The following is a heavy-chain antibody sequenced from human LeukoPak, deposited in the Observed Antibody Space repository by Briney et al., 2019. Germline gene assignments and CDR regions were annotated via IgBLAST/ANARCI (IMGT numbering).Heavy chain of an antibody. CDR3: ARARRWLQFDFDP. J-gene: IGHJ5*02. V-gene: IGHV3-30*07. Sequence: GRSLRLSCAASGFSFSRYAMHWVRQAPGKGLEWVALISYDASNIYYADSVKGRFTISRDNSKNTLFLQMNSLRAEDTAVYYCARARRWLQFDFDPWGQGTLVTVSS. D-gene: IGHD5-24*01. CDR1: GFSFSRYA. CDR2: ISYDASNI.